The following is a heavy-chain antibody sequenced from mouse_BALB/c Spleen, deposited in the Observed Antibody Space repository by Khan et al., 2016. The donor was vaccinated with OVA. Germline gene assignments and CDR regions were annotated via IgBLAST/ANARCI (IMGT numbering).Heavy chain of an antibody. CDR3: TRDRIDY. CDR2: IIPTSGYT. Sequence: QIQLVQSGAELAKPGASVKMSCKASGYTFTTYWMHWVKQRPGQGLEWIGYIIPTSGYTDYNEKFKDRATLSADKSSSTAYLQLSSLTSEDSAVYYWTRDRIDYWGQGTTLTVSS. CDR1: GYTFTTYW. J-gene: IGHJ2*01. V-gene: IGHV1-7*01.